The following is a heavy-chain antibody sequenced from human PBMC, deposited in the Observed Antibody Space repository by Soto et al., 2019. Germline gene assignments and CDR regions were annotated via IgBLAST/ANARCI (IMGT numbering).Heavy chain of an antibody. CDR1: GGSFSGYY. J-gene: IGHJ6*02. D-gene: IGHD2-2*03. Sequence: PSETLSLTCAVYGGSFSGYYWSWIRQPPGKGLEWIGEINHSGSTNYHPSFLSRVTISADTSMNEFSLRLSSVTAADTAVYYCARLNGYCVSTGCHGYYGMDVWGQGTTVTVSS. CDR2: INHSGST. CDR3: ARLNGYCVSTGCHGYYGMDV. V-gene: IGHV4-34*01.